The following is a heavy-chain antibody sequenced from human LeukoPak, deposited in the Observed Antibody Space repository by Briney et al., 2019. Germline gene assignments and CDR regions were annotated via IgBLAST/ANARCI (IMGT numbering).Heavy chain of an antibody. CDR2: MEEYGSYI. Sequence: GGSLRLSCVVSGFDFSGFSMSWVRQAPGKGLGWVAIMEEYGSYIFYVDSVKGRFIISRDNARNSLYLQMNNLRAEDTAVHYCARPRGCGSARCNNFDSWGQGTLVTVSS. CDR3: ARPRGCGSARCNNFDS. D-gene: IGHD2-2*01. J-gene: IGHJ4*02. V-gene: IGHV3-7*01. CDR1: GFDFSGFS.